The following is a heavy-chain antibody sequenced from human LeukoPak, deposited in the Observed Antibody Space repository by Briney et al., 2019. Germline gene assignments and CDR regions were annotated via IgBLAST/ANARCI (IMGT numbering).Heavy chain of an antibody. Sequence: ASVKVSCKASGYTFTSYDINWVRQATGQGLEWMGWMNPNTGNTGHAQKFQGRVTMTRNTSISTAYMELSSLRSEDTAVYYCARGPSDCGGDCYSHYWGQGTLVTVSS. CDR1: GYTFTSYD. CDR3: ARGPSDCGGDCYSHY. J-gene: IGHJ4*02. D-gene: IGHD2-21*02. CDR2: MNPNTGNT. V-gene: IGHV1-8*01.